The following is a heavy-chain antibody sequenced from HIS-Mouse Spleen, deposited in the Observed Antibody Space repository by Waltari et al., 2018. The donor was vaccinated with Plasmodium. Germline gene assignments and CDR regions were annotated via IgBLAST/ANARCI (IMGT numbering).Heavy chain of an antibody. CDR1: GGSISSSSYY. V-gene: IGHV4-39*01. D-gene: IGHD1-26*01. CDR3: ARRGGSYYYFDY. CDR2: IYYSGST. J-gene: IGHJ4*02. Sequence: QLQLQESGPGLVKPSETLSLTCTVSGGSISSSSYYWGWIRRPPGKGLEWIGSIYYSGSTSYNPSLRSRVTRSVDTSKNQVSLKLSSVTAADTAVYYCARRGGSYYYFDYWGQGTLVTVSS.